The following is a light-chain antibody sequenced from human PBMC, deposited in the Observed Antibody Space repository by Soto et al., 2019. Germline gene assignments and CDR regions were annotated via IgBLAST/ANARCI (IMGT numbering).Light chain of an antibody. CDR2: EVS. Sequence: QSALTQPPSASGSPGQSVTISCTGTSSDVGGYNYVSWYQHHPGEAPKLMIYEVSKRPSGVPDRFSGSKSGNTASLTVSGLQAEDEADYYCSSYAGSNNYVFGTGTKVTVL. V-gene: IGLV2-8*01. J-gene: IGLJ1*01. CDR3: SSYAGSNNYV. CDR1: SSDVGGYNY.